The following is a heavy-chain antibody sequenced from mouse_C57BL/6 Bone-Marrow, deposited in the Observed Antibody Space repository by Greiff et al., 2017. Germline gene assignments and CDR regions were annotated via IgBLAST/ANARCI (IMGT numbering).Heavy chain of an antibody. Sequence: QVQLQQPGAELVKPGASVKLSCKASGYTFTSYWMQWVKQRPGQGLEWIGEIDPSDSYTNYNQKFKGKATLTVDTSSSTAYMQLSSLTSEDSAVYYCARGGVITRYWDQGTRITVSA. CDR1: GYTFTSYW. CDR3: ARGGVITRY. J-gene: IGHJ3*01. CDR2: IDPSDSYT. D-gene: IGHD1-1*01. V-gene: IGHV1-50*01.